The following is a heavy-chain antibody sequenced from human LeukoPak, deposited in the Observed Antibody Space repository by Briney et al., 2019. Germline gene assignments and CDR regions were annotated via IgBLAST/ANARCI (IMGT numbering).Heavy chain of an antibody. CDR2: IYHSGST. J-gene: IGHJ6*02. CDR1: GVSISSSNW. Sequence: SETLSLTCAVSGVSISSSNWWSWVRQPPGKGLEWIGEIYHSGSTNYNPSLKSRVTISVDKSKNQFSLKLSSVTAADTAVYYCARRPSRAAAASVSMDVWGQGTTVTVSS. V-gene: IGHV4-4*02. CDR3: ARRPSRAAAASVSMDV. D-gene: IGHD6-13*01.